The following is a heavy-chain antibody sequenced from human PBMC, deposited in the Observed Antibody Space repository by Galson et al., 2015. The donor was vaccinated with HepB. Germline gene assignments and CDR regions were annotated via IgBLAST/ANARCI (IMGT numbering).Heavy chain of an antibody. CDR3: AKDVPDRRSYYFDY. J-gene: IGHJ4*02. CDR1: GFTFSSYT. V-gene: IGHV3-23*01. D-gene: IGHD1-14*01. Sequence: SLRLSCAASGFTFSSYTMSWVRQAPGKGLEWVSAISGSGGSTYYADSVKGRFTISRDNSKNTLYLQMNSLRAEDTAVYYCAKDVPDRRSYYFDYLGQGTLVTVSP. CDR2: ISGSGGST.